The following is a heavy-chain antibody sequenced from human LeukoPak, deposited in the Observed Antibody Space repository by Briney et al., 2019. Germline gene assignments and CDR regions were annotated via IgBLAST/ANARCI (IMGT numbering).Heavy chain of an antibody. CDR3: ARDFPPLRFLEWLSNNWFDP. Sequence: PGGSLRLSXAASGFTFSSYWMHWVRQAPGKGLVWVSRINSDGSSTSYADSVKGRFTISRDNAKNTLYLQMNSLRAEDTAVYYCARDFPPLRFLEWLSNNWFDPWGQGTLVTVSS. CDR1: GFTFSSYW. CDR2: INSDGSST. J-gene: IGHJ5*02. V-gene: IGHV3-74*01. D-gene: IGHD3-3*01.